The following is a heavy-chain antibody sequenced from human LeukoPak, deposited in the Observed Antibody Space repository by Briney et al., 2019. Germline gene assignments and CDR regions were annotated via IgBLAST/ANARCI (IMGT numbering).Heavy chain of an antibody. D-gene: IGHD1/OR15-1a*01. Sequence: PSETLSLTCTVSGGSVGSGTYYWSWIRQSPGKGLEWNGNVYYSGSAYYNPSLKSRVTMSVDTSKNQFSLKLSSVTAADTAVYYCARKPIINNAWYYFDYWGQGTLVTVSS. J-gene: IGHJ4*02. CDR2: VYYSGSA. V-gene: IGHV4-39*07. CDR1: GGSVGSGTYY. CDR3: ARKPIINNAWYYFDY.